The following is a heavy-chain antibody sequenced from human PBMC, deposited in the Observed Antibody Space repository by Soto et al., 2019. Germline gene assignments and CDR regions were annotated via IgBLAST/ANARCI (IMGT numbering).Heavy chain of an antibody. CDR1: GTTFTYSA. CDR3: ATPSVEGRPKGGYYYADV. Sequence: QVQLVQSGAEVKKPGSSVNVSCKASGTTFTYSAINWVRQAPGQGLEWMGGIIPISGVPNYAHRFQGRVTITAEESTTTVYMQLSGLTSEDTAVDYCATPSVEGRPKGGYYYADVWGQGTTVTVSS. D-gene: IGHD6-6*01. J-gene: IGHJ6*02. V-gene: IGHV1-69*01. CDR2: IIPISGVP.